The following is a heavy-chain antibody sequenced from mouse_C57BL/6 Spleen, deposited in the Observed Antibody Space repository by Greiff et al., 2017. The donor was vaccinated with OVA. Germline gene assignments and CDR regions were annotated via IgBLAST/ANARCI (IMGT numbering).Heavy chain of an antibody. CDR3: ARDYSNYGRVGDY. CDR2: MSYDGSN. D-gene: IGHD2-5*01. J-gene: IGHJ4*01. CDR1: GYSITSGYY. Sequence: ESGPGLVKPSQSLSLTCSVTGYSITSGYYWNWIRQFPGNKLEWMGYMSYDGSNNYNPSLKNRISITRDTSKNQFFLKLNSVTTEDTATYYCARDYSNYGRVGDYWGQGTSVTVSS. V-gene: IGHV3-6*01.